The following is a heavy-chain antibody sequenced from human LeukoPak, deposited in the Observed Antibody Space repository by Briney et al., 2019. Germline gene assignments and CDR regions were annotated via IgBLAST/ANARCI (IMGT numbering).Heavy chain of an antibody. CDR3: ARERRDDAFDI. CDR2: INPSGGST. Sequence: ASVKVSCKASGYTFTSYYMHWVRQAPGQGLEWMGIINPSGGSTSYAQKFQGRVTMTRDMSTNTVYMELSSLRSEDTAVYYCARERRDDAFDIWGQGTMVTVSS. V-gene: IGHV1-46*01. J-gene: IGHJ3*02. CDR1: GYTFTSYY.